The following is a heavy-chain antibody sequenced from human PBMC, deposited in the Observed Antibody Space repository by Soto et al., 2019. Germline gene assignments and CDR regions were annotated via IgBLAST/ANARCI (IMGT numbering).Heavy chain of an antibody. D-gene: IGHD6-13*01. CDR3: AKSISSWYIYFQH. CDR2: ISGSSGST. V-gene: IGHV3-23*01. CDR1: GFTFSSYA. J-gene: IGHJ1*01. Sequence: EVQLLESGGGLVQPGGSLRLSCAASGFTFSSYAMSWVRQAPGKGLEWVSTISGSSGSTYYADSVKGRFSISRDNSNNTLYLQMNSLRAEDTAVYYCAKSISSWYIYFQHWGQGTLVTVSS.